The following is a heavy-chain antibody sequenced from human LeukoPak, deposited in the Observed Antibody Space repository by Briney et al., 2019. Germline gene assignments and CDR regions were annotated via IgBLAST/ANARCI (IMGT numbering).Heavy chain of an antibody. J-gene: IGHJ2*01. D-gene: IGHD3-3*01. CDR2: ISAYNGNT. CDR3: ARDRAMYYDFWSGPYWYFDL. Sequence: ASVKVSCKASGYTFTSYGISWVRQAPGQGLEWMGWISAYNGNTNYAQKLQGRVTMTTDASTSTAYMELRSLRSDDTAVYYCARDRAMYYDFWSGPYWYFDLWGRGTLVTVSS. V-gene: IGHV1-18*01. CDR1: GYTFTSYG.